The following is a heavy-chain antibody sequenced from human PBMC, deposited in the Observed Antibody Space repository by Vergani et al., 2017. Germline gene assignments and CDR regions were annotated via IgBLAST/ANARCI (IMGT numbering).Heavy chain of an antibody. CDR3: ARQYYDYIWGSYRDLYYYYYMDV. V-gene: IGHV4-34*09. J-gene: IGHJ6*03. CDR1: GGSFSGYY. Sequence: QVQLQESGPGLVKPSQTLSLTCTVYGGSFSGYYWSWIRQPPGKGLELIGAINHSGSTNYNPSLKSRVTISVDTSKNQFSLKLSSVTAADTAVYYCARQYYDYIWGSYRDLYYYYYMDVWGKGTTVTVSS. D-gene: IGHD3-16*02. CDR2: INHSGST.